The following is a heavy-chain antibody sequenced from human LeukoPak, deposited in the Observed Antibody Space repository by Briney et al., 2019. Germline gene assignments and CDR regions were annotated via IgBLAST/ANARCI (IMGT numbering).Heavy chain of an antibody. CDR3: ARETSSGWYDGLDH. D-gene: IGHD6-19*01. CDR2: INSDGSST. V-gene: IGHV3-74*01. J-gene: IGHJ4*02. Sequence: GGSLRLSCAASGFTFSSYWMHWVRQVPGKGLVWVSRINSDGSSTSNADSVKGRFTISRDNAKNTLYLQMNSLRAEDTAVYYCARETSSGWYDGLDHWGQGTLVTVSS. CDR1: GFTFSSYW.